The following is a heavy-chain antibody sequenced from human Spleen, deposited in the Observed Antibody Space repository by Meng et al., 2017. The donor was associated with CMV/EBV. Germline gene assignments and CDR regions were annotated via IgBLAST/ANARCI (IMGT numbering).Heavy chain of an antibody. CDR1: GFSFSRNW. V-gene: IGHV3-74*01. D-gene: IGHD6-13*01. CDR2: INGDGSYA. J-gene: IGHJ4*02. Sequence: GESLKISCTASGFSFSRNWMHWVRQDPGKGLVWVSRINGDGSYAIYADSVQGRFSTSRDNAKNTVYLQMNSLRAEDTAVYYCAREGVSSWASFFDYWGQGTVVTVSS. CDR3: AREGVSSWASFFDY.